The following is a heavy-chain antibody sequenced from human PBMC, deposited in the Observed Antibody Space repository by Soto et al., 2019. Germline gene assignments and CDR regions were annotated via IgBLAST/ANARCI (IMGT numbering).Heavy chain of an antibody. J-gene: IGHJ4*02. CDR3: TTGFPQWELLQY. CDR1: GYTLSELF. D-gene: IGHD1-26*01. V-gene: IGHV1-24*01. Sequence: QVQFVQSGAEVKKPGASVKVSCKVSGYTLSELFVHWVRQAPGKGLEWLGGFDPEEGNTIYAQNFRGRVTMTDDTSTDTAHMELSSLRSDDTAVYYCTTGFPQWELLQYWGQGILLTVSS. CDR2: FDPEEGNT.